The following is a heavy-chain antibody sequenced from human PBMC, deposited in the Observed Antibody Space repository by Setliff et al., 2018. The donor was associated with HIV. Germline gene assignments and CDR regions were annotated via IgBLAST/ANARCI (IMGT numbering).Heavy chain of an antibody. V-gene: IGHV3-23*01. J-gene: IGHJ6*03. Sequence: GSLRLSCAASGFTFSSYAMSWVRQAPGKGLEWVSAISGSGGSTYYADSVKGRFTISRDNSKNTLYLQMNSLRAEDTAVYYCAKNGQLLWFGELSYGYYYYMDVWGKGTTVTVSS. CDR3: AKNGQLLWFGELSYGYYYYMDV. D-gene: IGHD3-10*01. CDR1: GFTFSSYA. CDR2: ISGSGGST.